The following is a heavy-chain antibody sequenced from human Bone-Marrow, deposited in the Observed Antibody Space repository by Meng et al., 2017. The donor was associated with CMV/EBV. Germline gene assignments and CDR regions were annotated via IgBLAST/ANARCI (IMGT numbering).Heavy chain of an antibody. V-gene: IGHV3-20*04. Sequence: GESLKISCAASGFTFDDYGMSWVRQAPGKELEWVSGINWNGGSTGYADSVKGRFTISRDNAKNSLYLQMNSLRAEDTALYYCARGTYYYDSSGLNWFDPWGQGTLVTVSS. CDR2: INWNGGST. CDR1: GFTFDDYG. CDR3: ARGTYYYDSSGLNWFDP. D-gene: IGHD3-22*01. J-gene: IGHJ5*02.